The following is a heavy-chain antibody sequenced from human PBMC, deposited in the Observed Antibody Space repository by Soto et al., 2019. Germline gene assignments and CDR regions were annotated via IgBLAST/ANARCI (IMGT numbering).Heavy chain of an antibody. CDR2: IYPGDSDT. Sequence: EVQLVQSGAEVKKPGESLKISCKGSGYIFTSYWIGWVRQMRGKGLEWMGIIYPGDSDTRYSPSFQGQVTISADKSISTPYLQWSSLKASDTAMYYCARLIWGSTSWQGYWYFDLWGRGTLVTVSS. CDR3: ARLIWGSTSWQGYWYFDL. V-gene: IGHV5-51*01. J-gene: IGHJ2*01. D-gene: IGHD2-2*01. CDR1: GYIFTSYW.